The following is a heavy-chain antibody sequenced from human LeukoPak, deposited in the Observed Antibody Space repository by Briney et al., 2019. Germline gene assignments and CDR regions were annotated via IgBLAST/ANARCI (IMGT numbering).Heavy chain of an antibody. D-gene: IGHD3-3*02. CDR3: ARAPSNAHFDY. CDR1: GFTFSSYA. J-gene: IGHJ4*02. V-gene: IGHV3-30*04. Sequence: GGSLRLSCAASGFTFSSYAMYWVRQAPGKGLAWVAVISYDGSDKFYADSVKGRFTISRDSSKNTLYLQMNSLRAEDTAVYYCARAPSNAHFDYWGQGTLVTVSS. CDR2: ISYDGSDK.